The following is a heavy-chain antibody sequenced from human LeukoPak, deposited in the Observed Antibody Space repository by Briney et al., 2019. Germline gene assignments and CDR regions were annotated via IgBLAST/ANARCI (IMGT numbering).Heavy chain of an antibody. V-gene: IGHV3-21*01. CDR2: INSGGTYI. Sequence: GGSLRLSCAASGFTFSSYSMNWVRQSPGKGLEWASAINSGGTYIKYGDSVKGRFTISRDNAKNSLYLQMNSLRAEDTAVYYCAREASSVVVPAANSVDYWGQGTLVTVSS. D-gene: IGHD2-2*01. CDR3: AREASSVVVPAANSVDY. J-gene: IGHJ4*02. CDR1: GFTFSSYS.